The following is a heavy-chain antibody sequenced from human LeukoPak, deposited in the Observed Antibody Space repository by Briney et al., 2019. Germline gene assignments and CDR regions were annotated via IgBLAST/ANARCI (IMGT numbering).Heavy chain of an antibody. D-gene: IGHD3-16*02. CDR2: INPNSGGT. J-gene: IGHJ5*02. CDR3: ARVRLSNNWFDP. CDR1: GYTFTGYY. Sequence: ASVKVSCKASGYTFTGYYMHWVRQAPGQGLERMGWINPNSGGTNYAQKFQGRVTMTRDTSISTAYMELSRLRSGDTAVYYCARVRLSNNWFDPWGQGTLVTVSS. V-gene: IGHV1-2*02.